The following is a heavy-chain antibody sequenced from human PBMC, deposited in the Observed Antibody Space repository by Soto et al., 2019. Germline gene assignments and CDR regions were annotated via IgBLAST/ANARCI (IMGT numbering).Heavy chain of an antibody. J-gene: IGHJ6*02. CDR2: IYYSGST. Sequence: QLQLQESGPGLVKPSETLSLTCTVSGGSISSSSYYWGWIRQPPGKGLEWIGSIYYSGSTYYNPSLKRRVTISVDTSKNQFSLKLSSVTAADTAVYYCASQASPYYYYGMDVWGQGTTVTVSS. CDR1: GGSISSSSYY. CDR3: ASQASPYYYYGMDV. V-gene: IGHV4-39*01.